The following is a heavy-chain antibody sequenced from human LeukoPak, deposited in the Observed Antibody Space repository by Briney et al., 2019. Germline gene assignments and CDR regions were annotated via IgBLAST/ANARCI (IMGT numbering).Heavy chain of an antibody. CDR2: ISAYNGNT. Sequence: ASVKVSCKASGYTFTSYGISWVRQAPGQGLEWMGWISAYNGNTNYAQKLQGRVTMTTDTSTSTAYMELRSLRSDDTAVYYCARELAAAGYSGGFDYWGQGTLVTVSS. D-gene: IGHD6-13*01. CDR3: ARELAAAGYSGGFDY. CDR1: GYTFTSYG. V-gene: IGHV1-18*01. J-gene: IGHJ4*02.